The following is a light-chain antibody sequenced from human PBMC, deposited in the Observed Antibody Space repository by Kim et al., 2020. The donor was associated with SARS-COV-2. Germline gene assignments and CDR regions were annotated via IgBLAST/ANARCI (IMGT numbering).Light chain of an antibody. CDR2: SNN. CDR3: AAWDDSLNGPG. CDR1: SSNIGSNT. Sequence: ELTQPPSASGTPGQRVTISCSGSSSNIGSNTVNWYQQLPGTAPKLLIYSNNQRPSGVPDRFSGSKSGTSASLAISGLQSEDEADYYCAAWDDSLNGPGFGGGTQLTVL. J-gene: IGLJ3*02. V-gene: IGLV1-44*01.